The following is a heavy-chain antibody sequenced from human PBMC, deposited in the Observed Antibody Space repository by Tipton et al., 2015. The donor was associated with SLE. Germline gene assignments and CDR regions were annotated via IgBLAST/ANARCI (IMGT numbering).Heavy chain of an antibody. CDR1: GGSISSYY. CDR2: IYHSGGT. J-gene: IGHJ4*02. V-gene: IGHV4-59*01. D-gene: IGHD3-22*01. CDR3: ARVPTDSSDENY. Sequence: GLVKPSETLSLTCTVSGGSISSYYWSWIRQPPGKGLEWIGSIYHSGGTYYNPSLKSRVTISVDTSKNQFSLKLSSVTAADTAVYYCARVPTDSSDENYWGQGTLVTVSS.